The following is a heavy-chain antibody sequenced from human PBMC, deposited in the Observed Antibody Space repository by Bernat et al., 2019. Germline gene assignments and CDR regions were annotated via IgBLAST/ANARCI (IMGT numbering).Heavy chain of an antibody. CDR1: GFTFSSYA. V-gene: IGHV3-30-3*01. Sequence: QVQLVESGGGVVQPGRSLRLSCAASGFTFSSYAMHWVRQAPGKGLEWVAVISYDGSNKYYADSVKGRFTISRDNSKNTLYLQMNSLRAEDTAVYYCARGSGWYYFDYWGQGTLVTVSS. D-gene: IGHD6-19*01. CDR2: ISYDGSNK. CDR3: ARGSGWYYFDY. J-gene: IGHJ4*02.